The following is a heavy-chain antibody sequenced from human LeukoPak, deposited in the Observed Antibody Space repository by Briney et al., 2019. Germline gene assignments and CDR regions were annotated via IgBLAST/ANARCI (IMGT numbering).Heavy chain of an antibody. J-gene: IGHJ4*02. CDR3: ARTLYSYGYGYFDY. CDR2: IYTSGST. Sequence: SETLSLTCAVSGGSISNYYWSWIRQPAGKGLEWIGRIYTSGSTNYNPSLKSRVTISVDTSKNQFSLKLSSVTAADTAVYYCARTLYSYGYGYFDYWGQGTLVTVSS. V-gene: IGHV4-4*07. CDR1: GGSISNYY. D-gene: IGHD5-18*01.